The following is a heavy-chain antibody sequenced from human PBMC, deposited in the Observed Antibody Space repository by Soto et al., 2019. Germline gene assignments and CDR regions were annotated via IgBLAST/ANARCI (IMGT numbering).Heavy chain of an antibody. Sequence: SQTLSLTCAISGDSFSSNSAALSWIRQSPSGGLEWLGRTYYRSKWYNDYAVSVKSRITINADSSKNQFSLQLNSVTPEDTAVYYCARGSYHSVWFWGQGTLVTVSS. CDR2: TYYRSKWYN. J-gene: IGHJ4*02. D-gene: IGHD6-19*01. CDR1: GDSFSSNSAA. CDR3: ARGSYHSVWF. V-gene: IGHV6-1*01.